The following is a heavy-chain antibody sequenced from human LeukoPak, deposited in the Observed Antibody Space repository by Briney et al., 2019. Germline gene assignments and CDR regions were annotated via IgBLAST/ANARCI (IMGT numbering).Heavy chain of an antibody. D-gene: IGHD6-19*01. CDR2: IIPILGIA. CDR3: ARDLYSSGSRHFDY. CDR1: GGTFRSYA. J-gene: IGHJ4*02. V-gene: IGHV1-69*04. Sequence: ASVKVSCKASGGTFRSYAISWVRQAPGQGLEWMGRIIPILGIANYAQKFQGRVTITADKSTSTAYMELSSLRSEDTAVYYCARDLYSSGSRHFDYWGQGTLVTVSS.